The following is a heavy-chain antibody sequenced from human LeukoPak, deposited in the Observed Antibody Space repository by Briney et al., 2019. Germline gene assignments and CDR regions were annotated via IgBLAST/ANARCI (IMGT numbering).Heavy chain of an antibody. CDR2: IYPGDSDT. Sequence: GESLKISCKGSGYSFTSYWIGWVRQMPGKGLEWMGIIYPGDSDTRYSPSFQGQVTISADKSISTAYLQWSSLKASDTAMYYCARHGAYSISWPYYYYGMDVWGQGTTVTVSS. CDR3: ARHGAYSISWPYYYYGMDV. D-gene: IGHD6-13*01. V-gene: IGHV5-51*01. CDR1: GYSFTSYW. J-gene: IGHJ6*02.